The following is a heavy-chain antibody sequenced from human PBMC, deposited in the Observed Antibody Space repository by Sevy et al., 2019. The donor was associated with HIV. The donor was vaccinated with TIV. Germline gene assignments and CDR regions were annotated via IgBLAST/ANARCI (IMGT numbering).Heavy chain of an antibody. V-gene: IGHV3-30*18. D-gene: IGHD5-18*01. CDR1: GFTFSSYG. CDR3: AKDPDPPWIQLSYCFDY. Sequence: GGSLRLSCAASGFTFSSYGMHWVRQAPGKGLEWVAVISYDGSNKYYADSVKGRFTISRDNSKNTLYLQMNSLRAEDTAVYYCAKDPDPPWIQLSYCFDYWGQGTLVTVSS. CDR2: ISYDGSNK. J-gene: IGHJ4*02.